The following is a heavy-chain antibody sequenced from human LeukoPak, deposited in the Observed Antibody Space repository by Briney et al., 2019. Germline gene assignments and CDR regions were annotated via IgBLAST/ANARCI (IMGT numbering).Heavy chain of an antibody. Sequence: SVKVSCKASGGTFSSYAISWVRQAPGQGLEWMGRIIPIFGTANYAQKFQGRVTITADKSTSTAYVELSSLRSEDTAVYYCAREGWGGYYTPYYYYYMDVRGKGTTVTVSS. V-gene: IGHV1-69*06. CDR1: GGTFSSYA. J-gene: IGHJ6*03. D-gene: IGHD3-3*01. CDR2: IIPIFGTA. CDR3: AREGWGGYYTPYYYYYMDV.